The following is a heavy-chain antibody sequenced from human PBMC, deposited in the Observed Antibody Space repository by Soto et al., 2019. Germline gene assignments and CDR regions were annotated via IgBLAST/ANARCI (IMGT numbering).Heavy chain of an antibody. D-gene: IGHD3-16*01. CDR3: AREFITAGTPGADFDY. J-gene: IGHJ4*02. Sequence: EVQLVESGGGLVQPGGSLRLSCAASGFTFSHYWMHWVRQVPGKGLLWVSRINGDGTHTSYADFVKGRFTISRDNAKNTLLLQMNSLSAEETAVYYCAREFITAGTPGADFDYWGQGTLLSVSS. CDR2: INGDGTHT. CDR1: GFTFSHYW. V-gene: IGHV3-74*01.